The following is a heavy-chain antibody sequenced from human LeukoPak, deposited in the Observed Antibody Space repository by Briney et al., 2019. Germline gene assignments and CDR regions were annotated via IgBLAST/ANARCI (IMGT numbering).Heavy chain of an antibody. CDR2: INPNSGGT. CDR3: ARDYYDSSGHFLNY. V-gene: IGHV1-2*02. CDR1: GYTFTGYY. J-gene: IGHJ4*02. D-gene: IGHD3-22*01. Sequence: ASVKVSCKASGYTFTGYYMHWVRQAPGQGLGWMGWINPNSGGTNYAQKFQGRVTMTRDTSISTAYMELSRLRSDDTAVYYCARDYYDSSGHFLNYWGQGTLVTVSS.